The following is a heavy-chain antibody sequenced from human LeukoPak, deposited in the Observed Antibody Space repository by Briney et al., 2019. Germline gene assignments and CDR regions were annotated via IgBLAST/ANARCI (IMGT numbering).Heavy chain of an antibody. CDR3: ARGRHCTNCVCHSTGGYYYYYMDV. Sequence: PSETLSLTCAVYGGSFSGYYWSWIRQPPGKGLKWIGETNHSGSTNYNPSLKSRVTISVDTSKNQFSLKLSSVTAADTAVYYCARGRHCTNCVCHSTGGYYYYYMDVWGKGTTVTVSS. CDR1: GGSFSGYY. J-gene: IGHJ6*03. CDR2: TNHSGST. V-gene: IGHV4-34*01. D-gene: IGHD2-8*01.